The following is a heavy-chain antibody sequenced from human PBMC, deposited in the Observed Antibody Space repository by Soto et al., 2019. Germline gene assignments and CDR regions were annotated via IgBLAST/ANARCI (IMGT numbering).Heavy chain of an antibody. CDR1: GFTFSSYA. Sequence: HPGWSLRLSCAASGFTFSSYAMSWVRQAPGKGLEWVSAISGSGGSTYYADSVKGRFTISRDNSKNTLYLQMNSLRAEDTAVYYCAKKGGSDYYDSSGYYGFDYWGQGTLVTGSS. CDR2: ISGSGGST. D-gene: IGHD3-22*01. CDR3: AKKGGSDYYDSSGYYGFDY. V-gene: IGHV3-23*01. J-gene: IGHJ4*02.